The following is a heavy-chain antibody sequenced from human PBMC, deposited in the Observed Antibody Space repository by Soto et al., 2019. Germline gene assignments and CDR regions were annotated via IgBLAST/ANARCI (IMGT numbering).Heavy chain of an antibody. V-gene: IGHV3-74*01. J-gene: IGHJ5*02. CDR3: ARSLIVGGAA. Sequence: GSLRLSCAASGVTFSDYWMHWVRQAPEKGLVWVSLINSDGSSTNYADSVKGRFTISRDNAKNTLYLQMNSLRAEDTAVYYCARSLIVGGAAWGQGTLVTVSS. D-gene: IGHD1-26*01. CDR1: GVTFSDYW. CDR2: INSDGSST.